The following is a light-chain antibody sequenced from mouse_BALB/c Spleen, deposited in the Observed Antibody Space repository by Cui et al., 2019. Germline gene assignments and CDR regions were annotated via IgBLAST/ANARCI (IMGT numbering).Light chain of an antibody. Sequence: DIQMTQTTSSLSASLGDRVTISCSASQGISNYLNWYQQKPDVTVKLLIYYTSSLHSGVPSRFSGSGSGTDYSLTISNLEPEDIATYYCQQYSKLPLTFGAGTKLELK. V-gene: IGKV10-94*01. CDR2: YTS. J-gene: IGKJ5*01. CDR3: QQYSKLPLT. CDR1: QGISNY.